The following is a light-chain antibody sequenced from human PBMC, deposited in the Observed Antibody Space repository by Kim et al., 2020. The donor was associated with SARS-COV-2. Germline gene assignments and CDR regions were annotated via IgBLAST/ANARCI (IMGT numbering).Light chain of an antibody. V-gene: IGKV3-20*01. Sequence: SPADCRSLSCRASHSVGHRYLASYQQKPGQAPRLLSYGASSRATGIPDRCSGSGSGTDFTLTISRLEPEDFAVYYCQQYGSSPYTFGQGTKVDIK. J-gene: IGKJ2*01. CDR1: HSVGHRY. CDR3: QQYGSSPYT. CDR2: GAS.